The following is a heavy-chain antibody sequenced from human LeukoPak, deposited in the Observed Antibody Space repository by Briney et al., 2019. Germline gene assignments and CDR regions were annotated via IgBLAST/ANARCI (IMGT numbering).Heavy chain of an antibody. Sequence: GGSLRLSCAASGFTFRAFGMHWVRQPPGKGLEWVAVISYDGNIRYYADSVKGRFTISRDNSRNTLYLQMNSLRAEDTALYYCAKLSDSSGYYWQPRFDYWGQGTLVTVSS. V-gene: IGHV3-30*18. D-gene: IGHD3-22*01. CDR2: ISYDGNIR. CDR3: AKLSDSSGYYWQPRFDY. J-gene: IGHJ4*02. CDR1: GFTFRAFG.